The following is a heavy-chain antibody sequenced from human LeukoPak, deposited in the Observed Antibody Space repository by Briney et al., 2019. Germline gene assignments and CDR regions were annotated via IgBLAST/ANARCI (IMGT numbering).Heavy chain of an antibody. J-gene: IGHJ4*02. CDR1: GFTFSDYY. Sequence: GSLRLSCEASGFTFSDYYWSWIRQPPGKGLEWIGEINHSGSTNYNPSLKSRVTISVDTSKNQFSLKLSSVTAADTAVYYCARGRKDDYVWGSYRYTPRYYFDYWGQGTLVTVSS. CDR2: INHSGST. CDR3: ARGRKDDYVWGSYRYTPRYYFDY. D-gene: IGHD3-16*02. V-gene: IGHV4-34*01.